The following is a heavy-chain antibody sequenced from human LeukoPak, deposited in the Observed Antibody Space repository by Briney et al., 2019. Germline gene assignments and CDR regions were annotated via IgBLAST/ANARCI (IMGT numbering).Heavy chain of an antibody. D-gene: IGHD1-26*01. CDR1: GGSISGYY. V-gene: IGHV4-59*01. CDR2: IYYSGST. Sequence: PSETLSLTCTVSGGSISGYYWSWIRQPPGKGLEWIGYIYYSGSTSYNPSLKSRVTISVDTSKDQFSLKLSSVTAADTAVYYCAREGARWEPSFSAFDIWGQGTMVTVSS. J-gene: IGHJ3*02. CDR3: AREGARWEPSFSAFDI.